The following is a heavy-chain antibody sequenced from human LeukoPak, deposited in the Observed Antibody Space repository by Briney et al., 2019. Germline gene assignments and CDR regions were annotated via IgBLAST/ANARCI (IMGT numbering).Heavy chain of an antibody. D-gene: IGHD2-15*01. CDR3: ASGTWAWDYYGMDV. CDR1: GYTFTSYG. Sequence: ASVKVSCKASGYTFTSYGISWVRQAPGRGLEWMGWISAYNGNTNYAQKLQGRVTMTTDTSTSTAYMELRSLRSDDTAVYYCASGTWAWDYYGMDVWGQGTTVTVSS. J-gene: IGHJ6*02. V-gene: IGHV1-18*01. CDR2: ISAYNGNT.